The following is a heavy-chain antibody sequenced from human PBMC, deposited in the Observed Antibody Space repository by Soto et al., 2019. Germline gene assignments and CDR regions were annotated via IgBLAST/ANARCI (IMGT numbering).Heavy chain of an antibody. J-gene: IGHJ4*02. CDR3: ARAGLLGKIIFFDY. D-gene: IGHD1-26*01. V-gene: IGHV4-31*03. Sequence: PSETLSLTCTVSGGSISSGGYYWSWIRQHPGKGLEWIGYIYYSGSTYYNPSLKSRVTISVDTSKNQFSLKLSSVTAADTAVYYCARAGLLGKIIFFDYWGQGTLVTVSS. CDR2: IYYSGST. CDR1: GGSISSGGYY.